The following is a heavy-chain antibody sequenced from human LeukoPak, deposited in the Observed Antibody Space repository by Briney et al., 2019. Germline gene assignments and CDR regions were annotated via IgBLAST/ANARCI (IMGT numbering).Heavy chain of an antibody. D-gene: IGHD3-22*01. CDR2: TYYSGST. J-gene: IGHJ4*02. Sequence: PSETLSLTCTVSGGSISSYYWSWIRQPPGKGLEWIGYTYYSGSTNYNPSLKSRVTISVDTSKNQFSLKLSSVTAADTAVYYCARGPRGVVVMAYWGQGTLVTVSS. CDR1: GGSISSYY. V-gene: IGHV4-59*01. CDR3: ARGPRGVVVMAY.